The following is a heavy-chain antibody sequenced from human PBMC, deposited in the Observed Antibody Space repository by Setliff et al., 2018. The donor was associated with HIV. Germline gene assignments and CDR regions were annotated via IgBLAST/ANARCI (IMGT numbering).Heavy chain of an antibody. Sequence: ASVKVSCKASGYTFTGYYMHWVRQAPGQGLEWMGWINPNSGGTKYSQQFPGRVTMTRDTSINTAYMELSRLRSDDTAVYYCARDKLEETAESLWGPMKNDAFDIWGPGTLVTV. J-gene: IGHJ3*02. D-gene: IGHD3-16*01. CDR1: GYTFTGYY. CDR2: INPNSGGT. V-gene: IGHV1-2*02. CDR3: ARDKLEETAESLWGPMKNDAFDI.